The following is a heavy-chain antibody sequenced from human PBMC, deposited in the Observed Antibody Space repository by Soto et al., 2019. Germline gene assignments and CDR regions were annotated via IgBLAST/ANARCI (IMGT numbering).Heavy chain of an antibody. CDR1: GFTFSDYY. Sequence: QVQLVESGGGLVKPGGSLRLSCAASGFTFSDYYMSWIRQAPGKGLEWISYISNSGRTLYYADSMKGRFTISRDNAKNSLYLQINSLRSGDTAVYYCARDLVAVSGGVYSSSSGGYFFDFWGQGTLVTVSS. V-gene: IGHV3-11*01. D-gene: IGHD6-6*01. CDR3: ARDLVAVSGGVYSSSSGGYFFDF. CDR2: ISNSGRTL. J-gene: IGHJ4*02.